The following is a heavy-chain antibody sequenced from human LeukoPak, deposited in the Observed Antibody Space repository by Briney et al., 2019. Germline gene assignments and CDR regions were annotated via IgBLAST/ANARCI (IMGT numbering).Heavy chain of an antibody. D-gene: IGHD3-9*01. CDR3: ARLAVTGPSYYFDY. J-gene: IGHJ4*02. CDR2: IYHSGST. Sequence: SETLSLTCAVSGGSISSRNWWSWVRQPPGKGLEWIGEIYHSGSTNYNPSLKSRVTISVDKSKNQFSLKLSSVTAAGTAVYYCARLAVTGPSYYFDYWGQGTLVTVSS. V-gene: IGHV4-4*02. CDR1: GGSISSRNW.